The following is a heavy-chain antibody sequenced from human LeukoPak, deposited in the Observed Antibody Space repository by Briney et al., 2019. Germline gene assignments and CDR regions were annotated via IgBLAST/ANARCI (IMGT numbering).Heavy chain of an antibody. Sequence: SETLSLTCTVSGGSISSGSYYWGWIRQPPGKGLEWVGSIYHSGSTYYNPSLKSRVTISVDTSKNQFSLKLSSVTAADTAVYYCARVGVRFDYWGQGTLVTVSS. D-gene: IGHD2-8*01. CDR2: IYHSGST. V-gene: IGHV4-39*07. CDR1: GGSISSGSYY. J-gene: IGHJ4*02. CDR3: ARVGVRFDY.